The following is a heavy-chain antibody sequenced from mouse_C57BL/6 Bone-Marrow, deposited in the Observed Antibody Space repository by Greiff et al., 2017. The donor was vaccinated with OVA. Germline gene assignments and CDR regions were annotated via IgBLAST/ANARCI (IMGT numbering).Heavy chain of an antibody. D-gene: IGHD1-1*01. J-gene: IGHJ3*01. V-gene: IGHV1-75*01. CDR1: GYTFTDYY. CDR2: IFPGSGST. Sequence: VQLQQSGPELVKPGASVKLSCKASGYTFTDYYINWVKQRPGQGLEWIGWIFPGSGSTYYNEKFKGKATLTVDKSSSPAYMSLSSLHSEDSAVDFCARTYDCGSTWFAYWGQGTLVTVSA. CDR3: ARTYDCGSTWFAY.